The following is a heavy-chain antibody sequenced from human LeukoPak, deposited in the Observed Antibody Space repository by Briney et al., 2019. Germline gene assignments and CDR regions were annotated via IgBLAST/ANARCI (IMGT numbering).Heavy chain of an antibody. CDR2: ISAGGGST. V-gene: IGHV3-23*01. CDR3: ATRAGYSGSRMFDP. D-gene: IGHD5-12*01. J-gene: IGHJ5*02. CDR1: GFTFNNYA. Sequence: PGGSLRLSCAASGFTFNNYAMNWVRQAPGKELEWVSVISAGGGSTYYADSVKGRFTISRDNAKNSLYLQMNSLRAEDTAVYYCATRAGYSGSRMFDPWGQGTLVTVSS.